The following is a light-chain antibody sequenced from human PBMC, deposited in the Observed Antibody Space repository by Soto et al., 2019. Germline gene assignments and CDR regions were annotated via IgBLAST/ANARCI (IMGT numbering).Light chain of an antibody. J-gene: IGKJ4*01. CDR1: QSISSW. CDR3: QQANSFPLT. Sequence: DIQMNQSPSTLSASVGDRVTITCRASQSISSWLAWYQQKPGKAPKLLIYAASGLPSGVPSRFSGSGSGTDFTLTISSLQPEDFATYYCQQANSFPLTVGGGTKVDIK. V-gene: IGKV1-12*01. CDR2: AAS.